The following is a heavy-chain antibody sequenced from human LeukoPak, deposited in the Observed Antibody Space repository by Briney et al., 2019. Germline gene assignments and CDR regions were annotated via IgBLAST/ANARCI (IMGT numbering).Heavy chain of an antibody. CDR3: ARIRYSSSWYVGRVDY. D-gene: IGHD6-13*01. CDR2: INHSGST. CDR1: GGSFSGYY. J-gene: IGHJ4*02. V-gene: IGHV4-34*01. Sequence: SETLSLTCAVYGGSFSGYYWSWIRQPPGKGLEWIGEINHSGSTNYNPSLKSRVTISVDTSKNQFSLKLSSVTAADTAVYYCARIRYSSSWYVGRVDYWGQGTLVTVSS.